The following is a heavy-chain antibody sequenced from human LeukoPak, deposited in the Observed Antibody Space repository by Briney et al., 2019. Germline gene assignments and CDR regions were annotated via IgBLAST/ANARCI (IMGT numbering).Heavy chain of an antibody. CDR2: FRNSGTS. J-gene: IGHJ4*02. CDR1: DDSISDYY. Sequence: PSETLSLTCTVSDDSISDYYRGWIRQPPGKGLEWIGYFRNSGTSTYNPSLKSRVTISADTSKNQFSLKLNSLTTADTAAYYCTRGAGWLIDYWGQGILVTVSS. CDR3: TRGAGWLIDY. V-gene: IGHV4-59*01. D-gene: IGHD3-16*01.